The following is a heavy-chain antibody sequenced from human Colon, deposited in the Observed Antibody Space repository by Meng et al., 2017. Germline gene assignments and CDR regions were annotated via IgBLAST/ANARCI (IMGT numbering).Heavy chain of an antibody. V-gene: IGHV4-34*01. CDR2: SNHSGST. CDR1: GGSFSGFY. CDR3: ARIRPRLGGKTFDP. D-gene: IGHD3-16*01. J-gene: IGHJ5*02. Sequence: QVQLQEWGPGLFEASETPSLTCAVYGGSFSGFYWSWIRQPPGKGLEWIGESNHSGSTNYNPSLKSRVTISVDTSKNQFSLKLSSVTAADTAVYYCARIRPRLGGKTFDPWGQGTLVTVSS.